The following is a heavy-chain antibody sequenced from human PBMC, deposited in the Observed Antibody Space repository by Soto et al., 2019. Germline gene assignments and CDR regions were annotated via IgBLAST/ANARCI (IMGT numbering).Heavy chain of an antibody. CDR2: ISGSGGST. V-gene: IGHV3-23*01. D-gene: IGHD3-3*01. J-gene: IGHJ6*02. CDR3: ATTTYYDFWSGYSPVDYYYYGMDV. Sequence: GGSLRLSCTSSGFHFSSYAMSWVRQAPGKGLEWVSAISGSGGSTYYADSVKGRFTISRDNSKNTLYLQMNSLRAEDTAVYYCATTTYYDFWSGYSPVDYYYYGMDVWGQGTTVTVSS. CDR1: GFHFSSYA.